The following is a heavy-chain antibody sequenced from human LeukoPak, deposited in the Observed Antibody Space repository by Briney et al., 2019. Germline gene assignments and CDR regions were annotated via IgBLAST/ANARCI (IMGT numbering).Heavy chain of an antibody. Sequence: GGSLRLSCAASGFTFSSYWMHWVRQAPGKGLVWVSRINSDGSSTSYADSVKGRFTIFRDNAKNTLYLQMNSLRAEDTAVYYCARVRELPKSHDAFDIWGQGTMVTVSS. CDR2: INSDGSST. D-gene: IGHD1-26*01. CDR3: ARVRELPKSHDAFDI. CDR1: GFTFSSYW. J-gene: IGHJ3*02. V-gene: IGHV3-74*01.